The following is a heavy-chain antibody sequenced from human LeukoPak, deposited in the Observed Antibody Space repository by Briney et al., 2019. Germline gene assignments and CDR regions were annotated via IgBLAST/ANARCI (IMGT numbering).Heavy chain of an antibody. V-gene: IGHV4-4*07. CDR3: ARGAAVSWDTSGPATYTFDI. J-gene: IGHJ3*02. CDR1: GGSISSYY. D-gene: IGHD6-19*01. Sequence: SETLSLTCTVAGGSISSYYWSWIRQPAGKGLEWIGRIYTSGNTNYNPSLKSRVTMSVDTSQHQLSLKLTSVTAADTAVYYCARGAAVSWDTSGPATYTFDIWGQGTMVTVSS. CDR2: IYTSGNT.